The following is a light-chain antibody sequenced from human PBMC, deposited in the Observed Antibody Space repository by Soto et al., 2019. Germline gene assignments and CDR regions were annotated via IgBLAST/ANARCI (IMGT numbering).Light chain of an antibody. CDR3: SSHTAYNTRA. Sequence: QSVLTQPASVSGSPGQSIAISCTGTSSDVGGYNFVSWYQQHPGEAPKLIIHEVTNRPSGVSDRFSGSKSGNTASPTISGLQADDEADYYCSSHTAYNTRAVVSVTKVTVL. J-gene: IGLJ1*01. V-gene: IGLV2-14*01. CDR1: SSDVGGYNF. CDR2: EVT.